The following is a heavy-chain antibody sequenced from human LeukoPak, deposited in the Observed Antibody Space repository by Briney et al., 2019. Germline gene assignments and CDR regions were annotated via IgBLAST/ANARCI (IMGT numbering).Heavy chain of an antibody. V-gene: IGHV4-59*01. CDR3: ARNLRMIGQDAFDI. CDR2: IFYSGST. CDR1: GGSIGSFY. D-gene: IGHD3-22*01. Sequence: ARETLSLTCTVSGGSIGSFYWSWIRQPPGKGLEWVGYIFYSGSTNYNPSLKSRVTISVDTSKNQFSLKLSSVTAADTAVYYCARNLRMIGQDAFDIWGQGTMVTVSS. J-gene: IGHJ3*02.